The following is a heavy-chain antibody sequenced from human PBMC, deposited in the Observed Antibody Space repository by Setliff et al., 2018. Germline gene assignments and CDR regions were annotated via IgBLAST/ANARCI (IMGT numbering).Heavy chain of an antibody. J-gene: IGHJ2*01. CDR2: IYYTGST. CDR3: ARDGSYYDRGGNRTWFFDL. Sequence: PSETLSLTCAVCGESFSGYFWRWFRQLPGKGLEWIGYIYYTGSTHYNPSLKSRLTMSVDTSKNQFSLNLKSVTAADTAVYFCARDGSYYDRGGNRTWFFDLWGRGTLVTVSS. V-gene: IGHV4-34*09. CDR1: GESFSGYF. D-gene: IGHD3-22*01.